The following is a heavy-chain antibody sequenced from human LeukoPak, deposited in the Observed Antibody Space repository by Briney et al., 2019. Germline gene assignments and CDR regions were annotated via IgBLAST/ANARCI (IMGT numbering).Heavy chain of an antibody. J-gene: IGHJ3*02. Sequence: MPSETLSLTCTVSGGSISSYYWSWIRQPAGKGLEWIGRIYTSGSTNYNPSLKSRVTMSVYTSKNQFSLKLSSVTAADTAVYYCARDLNYDRTDDAFDIWGQGTMVTVSS. CDR1: GGSISSYY. CDR3: ARDLNYDRTDDAFDI. CDR2: IYTSGST. V-gene: IGHV4-4*07. D-gene: IGHD3-22*01.